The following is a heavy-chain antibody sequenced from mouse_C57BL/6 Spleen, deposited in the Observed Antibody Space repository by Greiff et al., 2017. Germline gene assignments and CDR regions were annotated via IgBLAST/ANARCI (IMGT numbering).Heavy chain of an antibody. CDR1: GYTFTDYY. Sequence: EVQLQQSGPELVKPGASVKISCKASGYTFTDYYMTWVKQCPGKSLEWIGDINPNNGGTRYNQKFKGKAKLTVDKSSSTAYMELRSLTAEDSAVYSCASRESYGKFAYWGQGTLVTVSA. V-gene: IGHV1-26*01. CDR3: ASRESYGKFAY. CDR2: INPNNGGT. J-gene: IGHJ3*01. D-gene: IGHD2-1*01.